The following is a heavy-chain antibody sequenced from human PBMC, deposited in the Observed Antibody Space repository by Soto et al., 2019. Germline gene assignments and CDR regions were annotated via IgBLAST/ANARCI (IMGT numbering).Heavy chain of an antibody. J-gene: IGHJ4*02. Sequence: SETLSLTCTVSGGSINSGGYYWSWILQHPGKGLEWIGYIYYSGSTYYNPSLKSRVTISVDTSKNQYSLKLSSVTAADTAVYYCARGGTTSIAAPEDYWGQGTLVTVSS. CDR3: ARGGTTSIAAPEDY. D-gene: IGHD6-13*01. V-gene: IGHV4-30-4*08. CDR2: IYYSGST. CDR1: GGSINSGGYY.